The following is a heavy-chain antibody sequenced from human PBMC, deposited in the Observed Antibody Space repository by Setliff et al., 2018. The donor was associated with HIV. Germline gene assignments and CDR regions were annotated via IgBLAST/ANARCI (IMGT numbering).Heavy chain of an antibody. V-gene: IGHV4-4*09. D-gene: IGHD3-10*01. J-gene: IGHJ5*02. Sequence: SETLSLTCTVSGGSINNYCWNWIRQPPGRGLEWIGFIFASGTTKYNPSLQSRVTMSIDTSKNQFSLRLTSVTAADTAVYYCARRIDDSGSFPDKNWFDTWGQGSLVTVSS. CDR2: IFASGTT. CDR1: GGSINNYC. CDR3: ARRIDDSGSFPDKNWFDT.